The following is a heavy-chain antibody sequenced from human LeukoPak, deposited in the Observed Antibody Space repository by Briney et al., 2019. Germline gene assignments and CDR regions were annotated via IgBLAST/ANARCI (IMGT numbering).Heavy chain of an antibody. V-gene: IGHV4-31*03. Sequence: SETLSLTCTVSGGSISSGGYYWSWIRQHPGKGLEWIGYIYYSGSTYYNPSLKSRVTISVDTSKNQFSLKLSSVTAADTAVYYCARAPRYYYDSSGVSFDYWGQGTLGTVSS. J-gene: IGHJ4*02. D-gene: IGHD3-22*01. CDR3: ARAPRYYYDSSGVSFDY. CDR1: GGSISSGGYY. CDR2: IYYSGST.